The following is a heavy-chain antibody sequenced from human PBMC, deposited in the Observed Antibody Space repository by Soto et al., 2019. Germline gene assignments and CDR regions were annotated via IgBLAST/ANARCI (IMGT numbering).Heavy chain of an antibody. V-gene: IGHV3-48*01. Sequence: GGSLRLSCAASGFTFSSYSMNWVRQAPGKGLEWVSYISSSSSTIYYADSVKGRFTISRDNAKNSLYLQMNSLRAEDTAVYYCAREGDVVVVADQWEGTDAFDIWGQGTMVTVSS. CDR1: GFTFSSYS. D-gene: IGHD2-15*01. J-gene: IGHJ3*02. CDR3: AREGDVVVVADQWEGTDAFDI. CDR2: ISSSSSTI.